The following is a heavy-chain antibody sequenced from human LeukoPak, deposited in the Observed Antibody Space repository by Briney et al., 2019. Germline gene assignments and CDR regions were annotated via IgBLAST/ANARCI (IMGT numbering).Heavy chain of an antibody. Sequence: GGSLRLSCAASGFRFSTYWMTWVRQTPGKRLGWVAHIVKDGSENVYVDSVKGRFTISRDNAKNSLYLQMTSLRAEDTAVYYCARDPGSSSGWGAFDVWGQGTVVTVSS. CDR2: IVKDGSEN. V-gene: IGHV3-7*01. J-gene: IGHJ3*01. D-gene: IGHD6-25*01. CDR3: ARDPGSSSGWGAFDV. CDR1: GFRFSTYW.